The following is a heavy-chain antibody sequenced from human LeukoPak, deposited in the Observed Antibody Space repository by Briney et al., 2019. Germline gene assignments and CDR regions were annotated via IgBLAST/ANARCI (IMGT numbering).Heavy chain of an antibody. CDR1: GGSFSGYY. D-gene: IGHD3-9*01. CDR3: ARRGIRQKTYYDTLGSPFDP. V-gene: IGHV4-34*01. Sequence: SETLSLTCAVYGGSFSGYYWSWIRQPPGKGLEWIGEINHSGSTNYNPSLKSRVTISVDTSKNQFSLKLSSVTAADTAVYYCARRGIRQKTYYDTLGSPFDPWGQGTLVTVSS. J-gene: IGHJ5*02. CDR2: INHSGST.